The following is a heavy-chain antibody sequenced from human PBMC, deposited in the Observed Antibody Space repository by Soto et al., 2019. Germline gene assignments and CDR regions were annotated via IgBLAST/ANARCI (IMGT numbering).Heavy chain of an antibody. CDR2: IIPIFGTA. CDR3: AKDPPSIAVAGMGDFDY. D-gene: IGHD6-19*01. J-gene: IGHJ4*02. CDR1: GYTFTSYA. V-gene: IGHV1-69*13. Sequence: ASVKVSCKASGYTFTSYAMHWVRQAPGQGLEWMGGIIPIFGTANYAQKFQGRVTITADESTCTAYMELSSLRSEDTAVYYCAKDPPSIAVAGMGDFDYWGQGTLVIVSS.